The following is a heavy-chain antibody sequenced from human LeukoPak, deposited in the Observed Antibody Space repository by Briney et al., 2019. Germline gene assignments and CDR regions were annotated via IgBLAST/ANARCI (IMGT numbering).Heavy chain of an antibody. D-gene: IGHD3-22*01. CDR3: ARDLRGITMIVVGDYYFDY. CDR1: GYTFTVYF. Sequence: ASVKVSCKASGYTFTVYFMHWVRQAPGQGLEWMGWINPNSGGTNYAQKLQGRVTMTTDTSTSTAYMELRSLRSDDTAVYYCARDLRGITMIVVGDYYFDYWGQGTLVTVSS. CDR2: INPNSGGT. V-gene: IGHV1-2*02. J-gene: IGHJ4*02.